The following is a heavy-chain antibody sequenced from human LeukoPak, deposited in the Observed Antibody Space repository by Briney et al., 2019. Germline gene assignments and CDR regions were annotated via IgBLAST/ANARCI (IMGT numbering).Heavy chain of an antibody. CDR1: GGSISSGSYY. CDR3: AREGETCTDAFDI. J-gene: IGHJ3*02. D-gene: IGHD2-8*01. CDR2: IYTSGST. V-gene: IGHV4-61*02. Sequence: PSETLSLTCTVSGGSISSGSYYWSWIRQPAGKGLEWIGRIYTSGSTNYNPSLKSRVTISVDTSKTQFSLKLSSVTAADTAVYYCAREGETCTDAFDIWGQGTMVTVSS.